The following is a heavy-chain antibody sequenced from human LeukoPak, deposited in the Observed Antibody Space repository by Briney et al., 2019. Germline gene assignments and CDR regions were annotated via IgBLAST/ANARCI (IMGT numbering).Heavy chain of an antibody. Sequence: GGSLRLFCAASGFTVSSNYMSWVRQAPGKGLEWVSVIYSGGSTYYADSVKGRFTISRDNSKNTLYLQMNSLRAEDTALYYCARGAGGSCFGSLAYWGQGTLVTVSS. V-gene: IGHV3-66*01. CDR3: ARGAGGSCFGSLAY. CDR1: GFTVSSNY. D-gene: IGHD2-15*01. J-gene: IGHJ4*02. CDR2: IYSGGST.